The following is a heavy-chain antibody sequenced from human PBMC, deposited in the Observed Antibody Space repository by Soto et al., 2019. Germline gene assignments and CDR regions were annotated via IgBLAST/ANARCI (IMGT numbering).Heavy chain of an antibody. Sequence: QVQLQESGPGLVKPSETLSLTCTVPGCAISSYYWSWIRQPQGKGLEWIGYSYYSGSTNYNPSLKSRVTISVDTSKNQFSLKLSSVTAADTAVYYCARDSRVGDFDYWGQGTLVTVSS. CDR3: ARDSRVGDFDY. J-gene: IGHJ4*02. D-gene: IGHD3-16*01. CDR1: GCAISSYY. V-gene: IGHV4-59*01. CDR2: SYYSGST.